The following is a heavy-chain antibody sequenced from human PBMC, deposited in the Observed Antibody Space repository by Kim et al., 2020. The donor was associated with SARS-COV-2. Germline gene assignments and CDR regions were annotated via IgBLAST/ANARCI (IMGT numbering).Heavy chain of an antibody. Sequence: GGSLRLSCAASGFTFSSYAMSWVRQAPGKGLEWVSAISGSGGSTYYADSVKGRFTISRDNSKNTLYLQMNSLRAEDTAVYYCAKDGEDASGYYDSSGGNWFDPWGQGTLVTVSS. CDR2: ISGSGGST. CDR3: AKDGEDASGYYDSSGGNWFDP. D-gene: IGHD3-22*01. J-gene: IGHJ5*02. V-gene: IGHV3-23*01. CDR1: GFTFSSYA.